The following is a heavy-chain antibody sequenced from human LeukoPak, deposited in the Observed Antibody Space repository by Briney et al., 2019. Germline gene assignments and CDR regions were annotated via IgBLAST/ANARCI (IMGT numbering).Heavy chain of an antibody. CDR3: ARDLMGYYGSGSYIDY. CDR1: GFTFSDFY. V-gene: IGHV3-11*01. CDR2: ISSSGSTI. Sequence: TGGSLRLSCAASGFTFSDFYMSWIRQGPGKGLEWVSYISSSGSTIYYADSVKGRFTISRDNAKNSLYLQMNSLRAEDTAVYYCARDLMGYYGSGSYIDYWGQGTLVTVSS. J-gene: IGHJ4*02. D-gene: IGHD3-10*01.